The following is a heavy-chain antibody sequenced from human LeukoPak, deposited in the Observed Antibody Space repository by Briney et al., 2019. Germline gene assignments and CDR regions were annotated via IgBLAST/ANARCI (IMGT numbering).Heavy chain of an antibody. D-gene: IGHD6-13*01. CDR1: GSSFTSYW. J-gene: IGHJ6*03. Sequence: GESLKISCKGSGSSFTSYWIGWVRQMPGKGLEWMGIIYPGDSDTRYSPSFQGQVTISADKSISTAYLQWSSLKASDTAMYYCATQKWQLVRYYYYYYMDVWGKGTTVTVSS. V-gene: IGHV5-51*01. CDR3: ATQKWQLVRYYYYYYMDV. CDR2: IYPGDSDT.